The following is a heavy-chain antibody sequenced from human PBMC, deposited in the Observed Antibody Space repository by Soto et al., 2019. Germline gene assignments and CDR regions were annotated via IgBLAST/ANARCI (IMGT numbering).Heavy chain of an antibody. D-gene: IGHD3-10*01. Sequence: ASVKVSCKTSGGTFSSYAISWVRQAPGQGLEWMGGIVPIVDTSTYAQKFQGRVTITADESTSTAYMELSSLRSDDTAIYYCAEDLTVVRGLIYYGMDVWGQGTTVTVSS. V-gene: IGHV1-69*13. CDR1: GGTFSSYA. J-gene: IGHJ6*02. CDR2: IVPIVDTS. CDR3: AEDLTVVRGLIYYGMDV.